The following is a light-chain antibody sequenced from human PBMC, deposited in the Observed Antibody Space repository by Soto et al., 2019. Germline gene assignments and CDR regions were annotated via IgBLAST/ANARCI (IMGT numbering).Light chain of an antibody. CDR1: QSVSSIY. Sequence: EIVLTQSPGTLSLSPGERATLSCGASQSVSSIYLAWYQHKPGQAPRLLIYGASSRATGIPDRFSGSGSGTDFTLTISRLEPEDFAVYYCQQYGSSSWTFGRGTKVDIK. V-gene: IGKV3-20*01. CDR2: GAS. CDR3: QQYGSSSWT. J-gene: IGKJ1*01.